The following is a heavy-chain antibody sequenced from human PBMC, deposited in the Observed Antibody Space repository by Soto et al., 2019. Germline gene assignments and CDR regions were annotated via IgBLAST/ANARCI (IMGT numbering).Heavy chain of an antibody. J-gene: IGHJ5*02. V-gene: IGHV3-74*01. CDR2: INPDGSRT. D-gene: IGHD3-16*01. Sequence: EGQLVESGGDLVQPGGSLRLSYAASGFTFSNYWMHWVRQAPGKGLMWVSRINPDGSRTTYADSVKGRFAISRDNATNTVYLQMHSLRAEDAAVYYCARVKLGSYDWFDPWGQGTLVTVSS. CDR3: ARVKLGSYDWFDP. CDR1: GFTFSNYW.